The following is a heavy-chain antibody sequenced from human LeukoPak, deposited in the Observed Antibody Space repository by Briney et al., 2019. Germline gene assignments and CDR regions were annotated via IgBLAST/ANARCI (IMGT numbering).Heavy chain of an antibody. J-gene: IGHJ6*02. CDR2: INSDGSST. V-gene: IGHV3-74*01. CDR3: ASYIGGSGSYYSYYYGMDV. D-gene: IGHD3-10*01. CDR1: GFTFSSYW. Sequence: GGSLRLSCAASGFTFSSYWMHWVRQAPGKGLVWVSRINSDGSSTSYADSVKGRFTIPRVNAKNTLYLQMNSLRAEDTAVYYCASYIGGSGSYYSYYYGMDVWAQGTTVTVSS.